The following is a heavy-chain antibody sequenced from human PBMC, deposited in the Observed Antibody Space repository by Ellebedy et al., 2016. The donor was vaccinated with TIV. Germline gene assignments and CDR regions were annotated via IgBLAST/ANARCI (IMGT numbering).Heavy chain of an antibody. D-gene: IGHD3-22*01. Sequence: AASVKVSCKASGYTFTSYGISWVRQAPGQGLEWMGWINAGNGNTKYSQKFQGRVTITRDTSASTAYMELSSLRSEDTAVYYCASSGLFAFDIWGQGTMVTISS. CDR1: GYTFTSYG. V-gene: IGHV1-3*01. J-gene: IGHJ3*02. CDR2: INAGNGNT. CDR3: ASSGLFAFDI.